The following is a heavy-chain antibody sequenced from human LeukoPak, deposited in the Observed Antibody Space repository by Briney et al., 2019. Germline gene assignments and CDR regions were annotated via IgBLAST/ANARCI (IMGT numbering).Heavy chain of an antibody. CDR2: ISGSGGST. J-gene: IGHJ4*02. Sequence: GGSLRLSCAASGFTFSSYGMSWVRQAPGKGLEWVSAISGSGGSTYYADSVKGRFTISRDNSKNTLYLQMNSLRAEDTAVYYCAKDREVRGVIRWGQGTLVTVSS. CDR3: AKDREVRGVIR. V-gene: IGHV3-23*01. CDR1: GFTFSSYG. D-gene: IGHD3-10*01.